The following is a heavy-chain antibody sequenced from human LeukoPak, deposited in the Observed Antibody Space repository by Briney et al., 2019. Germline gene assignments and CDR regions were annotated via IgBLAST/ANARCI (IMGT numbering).Heavy chain of an antibody. CDR1: GVSISSSYSY. Sequence: PSETLSLTCTVSGVSISSSYSYWGWIRQPPGMGLEWIGSIYYTGNTYYNASLKSQVSISIDTSKNQFSLKLTSVTAADTAVYYCARGSRYSSGWYRHSTYYFDYWGQGTLVTVSS. CDR2: IYYTGNT. D-gene: IGHD6-19*01. V-gene: IGHV4-39*01. CDR3: ARGSRYSSGWYRHSTYYFDY. J-gene: IGHJ4*02.